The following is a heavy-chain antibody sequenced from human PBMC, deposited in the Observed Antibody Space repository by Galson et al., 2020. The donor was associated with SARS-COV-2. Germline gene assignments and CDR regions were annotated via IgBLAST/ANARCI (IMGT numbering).Heavy chain of an antibody. Sequence: GGSLRLSCAASGFTFDDYGMSWVRQAPGKGLEWVSGINWNGGSTGYADSVKGRFTISRDNAKNSLYLQMNSLRAEDTALYYCARDGYSYGPNPPYYYYYYYYMDVWGKGTTVTVSS. V-gene: IGHV3-20*04. CDR1: GFTFDDYG. J-gene: IGHJ6*03. D-gene: IGHD5-18*01. CDR2: INWNGGST. CDR3: ARDGYSYGPNPPYYYYYYYYMDV.